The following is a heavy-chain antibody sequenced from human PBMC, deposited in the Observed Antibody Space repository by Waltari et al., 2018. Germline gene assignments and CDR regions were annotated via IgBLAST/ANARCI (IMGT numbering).Heavy chain of an antibody. Sequence: QVQLVQSGAEVKKPGSSVRVSCKASGGALSSYAIRWVRQDPGQGLEWMGGMIPMFGAPNYAQKFQGRITITTDESTRTDYMELSSLRSDDTAVYFCATSSSGWYQDASDVWGHGTLVTV. J-gene: IGHJ3*01. CDR2: MIPMFGAP. D-gene: IGHD6-19*01. CDR3: ATSSSGWYQDASDV. V-gene: IGHV1-69*05. CDR1: GGALSSYA.